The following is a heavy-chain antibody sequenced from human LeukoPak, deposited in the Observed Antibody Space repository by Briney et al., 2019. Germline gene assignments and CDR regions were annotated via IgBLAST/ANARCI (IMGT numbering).Heavy chain of an antibody. CDR1: GFTFSNYG. CDR2: IRYDGSNK. CDR3: AKDGWDCSSGSCPSYYYYMDV. D-gene: IGHD2-15*01. J-gene: IGHJ6*03. V-gene: IGHV3-30*02. Sequence: GGSLRLSCAASGFTFSNYGMHWVRQAPGKGLEWVAFIRYDGSNKYYADSVKGRFTISRDNSKNTLYLQTNSLRAEDTAVYYCAKDGWDCSSGSCPSYYYYMDVWGKGTTVTVSS.